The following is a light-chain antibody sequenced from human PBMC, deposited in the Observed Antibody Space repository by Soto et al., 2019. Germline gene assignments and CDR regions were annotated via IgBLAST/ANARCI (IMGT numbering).Light chain of an antibody. Sequence: DIQMTQSPSTLSASVGDRVTITCRASQSISSWLAWYQQKPGKAPKLLIYDASSLESGVPSRFSGSGSGTEFTLTISSLQPDDFATYYCQQYNSLVTFGQGTNVDIK. CDR3: QQYNSLVT. J-gene: IGKJ1*01. CDR1: QSISSW. CDR2: DAS. V-gene: IGKV1-5*01.